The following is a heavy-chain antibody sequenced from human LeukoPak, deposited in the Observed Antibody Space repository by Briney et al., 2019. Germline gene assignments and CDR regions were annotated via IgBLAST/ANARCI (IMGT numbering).Heavy chain of an antibody. J-gene: IGHJ1*01. Sequence: SETLSLTCAVYGGSFSGYYWSWIRQPPGKGLEWNGEINHSGSTNYNPSLKSRVTISVDTSKNQFSLKLSSVTAADTAVYYCARSSIAAAGRNFQHWGQGTLVTVSS. D-gene: IGHD6-13*01. CDR1: GGSFSGYY. CDR3: ARSSIAAAGRNFQH. CDR2: INHSGST. V-gene: IGHV4-34*01.